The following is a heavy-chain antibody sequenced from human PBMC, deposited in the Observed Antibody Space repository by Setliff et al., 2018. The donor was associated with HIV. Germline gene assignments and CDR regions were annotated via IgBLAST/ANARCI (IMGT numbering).Heavy chain of an antibody. J-gene: IGHJ6*02. CDR1: GYTFTCYG. D-gene: IGHD6-19*01. CDR3: ARLGSGWSDSSYYAMDV. CDR2: ISADNGNT. Sequence: GASVKVSCKASGYTFTCYGISWVRQAPGQGLEWMGWISADNGNTNYAQKLQGRVTMTTDTSTSTAYMELRSLRSDDTALYYCARLGSGWSDSSYYAMDVCCQGTTVAVFS. V-gene: IGHV1-18*01.